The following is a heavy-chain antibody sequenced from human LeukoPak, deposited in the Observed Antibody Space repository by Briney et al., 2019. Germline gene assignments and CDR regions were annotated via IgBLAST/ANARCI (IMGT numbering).Heavy chain of an antibody. CDR1: GGTFSSYA. Sequence: SVKVSCKASGGTFSSYAISWVRQAPGQGLEWMGRIIPILGIANYAQKFQGRVTITADKSTSTAHMELSSLRSEDTAVYYCARGNYGSGSYNYYWGQGTLVTVSS. CDR2: IIPILGIA. CDR3: ARGNYGSGSYNYY. J-gene: IGHJ4*02. V-gene: IGHV1-69*04. D-gene: IGHD3-10*01.